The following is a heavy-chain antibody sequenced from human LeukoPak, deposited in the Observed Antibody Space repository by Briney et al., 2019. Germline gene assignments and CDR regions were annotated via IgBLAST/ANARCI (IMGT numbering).Heavy chain of an antibody. J-gene: IGHJ1*01. CDR1: GFTFSSYA. V-gene: IGHV3-30-3*01. D-gene: IGHD3-22*01. CDR2: ISYDGSNK. Sequence: GGSLRLSCAASGFTFSSYAMHWVRQAPGKGLEWVAVISYDGSNKYYADSVKGRFTISRDNSKNTLYLQMNSLRAEDTAVYYCARGGRYYDSSGYYVEYLQHWGQGTLVTVSS. CDR3: ARGGRYYDSSGYYVEYLQH.